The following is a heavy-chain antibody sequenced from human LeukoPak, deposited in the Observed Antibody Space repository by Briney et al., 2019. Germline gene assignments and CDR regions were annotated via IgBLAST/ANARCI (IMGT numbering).Heavy chain of an antibody. CDR2: IKHDGSEK. D-gene: IGHD3-3*01. J-gene: IGHJ4*02. Sequence: GGSLRHSCAASGFSFVTYWLSWVRQAPGKGLEWVANIKHDGSEKYYVDSVRGRFTISRDNGKNSLYLQMNSLRAEDTAVYFCARDSWRVLDYWGQGTLVTVSS. CDR1: GFSFVTYW. CDR3: ARDSWRVLDY. V-gene: IGHV3-7*05.